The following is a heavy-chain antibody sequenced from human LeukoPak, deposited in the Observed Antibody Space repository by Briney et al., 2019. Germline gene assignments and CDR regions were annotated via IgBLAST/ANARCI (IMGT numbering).Heavy chain of an antibody. CDR1: GGTFSSYA. CDR2: IIPILGIA. J-gene: IGHJ3*02. CDR3: ASPNTAMAPTDAFDI. D-gene: IGHD5-18*01. V-gene: IGHV1-69*04. Sequence: ASVKASCKASGGTFSSYAISWVRQAPGQGLEWMGRIIPILGIANYAQKFQGRVTITADKSTSTAYMELSSLRSEDTAVYYCASPNTAMAPTDAFDIWGQGTMVTVSS.